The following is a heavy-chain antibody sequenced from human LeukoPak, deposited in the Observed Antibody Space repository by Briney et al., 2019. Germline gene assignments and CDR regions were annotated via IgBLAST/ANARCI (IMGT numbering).Heavy chain of an antibody. CDR2: INPNSGGT. D-gene: IGHD6-13*01. CDR1: GYSFTGYY. J-gene: IGHJ4*02. V-gene: IGHV1-2*02. Sequence: GASVKVSCKASGYSFTGYYIHWVRQAPGQGLEWVGWINPNSGGTRYAHKFQGRVSMTRDTSSNIAYMEVNSLRSDDTAVYYCARDQSLEGAAAGEFDSWGQGTLVTVSS. CDR3: ARDQSLEGAAAGEFDS.